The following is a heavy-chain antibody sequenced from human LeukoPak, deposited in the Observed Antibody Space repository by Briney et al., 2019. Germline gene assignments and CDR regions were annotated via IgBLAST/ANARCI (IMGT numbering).Heavy chain of an antibody. D-gene: IGHD2-15*01. V-gene: IGHV4-4*07. CDR2: IYTRGST. Sequence: SETLSLTCTDSRGSISSYFWSSIRPPARKGLEWIGRIYTRGSTHYNPPLPRRVTMSVDTSKNQFSLKLSSVTAADTAVYYCAREQYCSGGSCFATEGAFDIWGQGTMVTVCS. J-gene: IGHJ3*02. CDR1: RGSISSYF. CDR3: AREQYCSGGSCFATEGAFDI.